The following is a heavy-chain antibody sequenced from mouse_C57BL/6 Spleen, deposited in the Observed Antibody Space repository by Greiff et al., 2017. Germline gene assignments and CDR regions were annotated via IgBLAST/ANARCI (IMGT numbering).Heavy chain of an antibody. CDR3: ARRAKGYFDV. Sequence: VKLQQPGAELVKPGASVKLSCKASGYTFTSYWMQWVKQRPGQGLEWIGEIDPSDSYTNYNQKFKGKATLTVDTSSSTAYMQLSSLTSEDSAVYYCARRAKGYFDVWGTGTTVTVSS. V-gene: IGHV1-50*01. CDR1: GYTFTSYW. CDR2: IDPSDSYT. J-gene: IGHJ1*03. D-gene: IGHD3-1*01.